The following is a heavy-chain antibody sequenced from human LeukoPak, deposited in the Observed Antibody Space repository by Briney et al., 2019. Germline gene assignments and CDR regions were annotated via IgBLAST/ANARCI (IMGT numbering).Heavy chain of an antibody. CDR1: GYTFTSYY. Sequence: ASVKVSCKASGYTFTSYYMHWVRQAPGQGLEWMGIINPSGGSTSYAQKFQGRVTMTRDTSTSTVYMELSSLRSEDTAVYYCARVNLPVVAATLYDAFDIWGQGTMVTVSS. D-gene: IGHD2-15*01. CDR2: INPSGGST. CDR3: ARVNLPVVAATLYDAFDI. V-gene: IGHV1-46*01. J-gene: IGHJ3*02.